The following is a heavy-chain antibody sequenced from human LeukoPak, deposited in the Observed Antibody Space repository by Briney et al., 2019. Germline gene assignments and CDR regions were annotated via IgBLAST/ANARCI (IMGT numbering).Heavy chain of an antibody. CDR3: ARAGDSTSPLDY. Sequence: PSETLSLTCTVSGGSFSSYYWNWIRQPAGKGLEWIGRIYTSGSTNYNPSLKSRVTMSVDTSKNKFSLKLNSVTAADTAVYYCARAGDSTSPLDYWGQGTLVTVSS. D-gene: IGHD6-13*01. CDR2: IYTSGST. CDR1: GGSFSSYY. J-gene: IGHJ4*02. V-gene: IGHV4-4*07.